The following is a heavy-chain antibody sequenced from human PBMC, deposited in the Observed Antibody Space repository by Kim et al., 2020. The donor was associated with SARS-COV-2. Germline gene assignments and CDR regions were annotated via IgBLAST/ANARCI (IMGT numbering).Heavy chain of an antibody. D-gene: IGHD6-13*01. Sequence: SVKVSCKASGGTFSSYAISWVRQAPGQGLEWMGRIIPILGIANYAQKFQGRVTITADKSTSTAYMELSSLRSEDTAVYYCARAADRIAAADEWGQGTLVTVSS. CDR1: GGTFSSYA. CDR2: IIPILGIA. J-gene: IGHJ4*02. CDR3: ARAADRIAAADE. V-gene: IGHV1-69*04.